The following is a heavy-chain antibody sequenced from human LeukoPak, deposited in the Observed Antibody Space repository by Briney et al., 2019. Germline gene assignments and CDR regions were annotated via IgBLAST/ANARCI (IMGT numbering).Heavy chain of an antibody. CDR2: ISSSSTYI. CDR1: GFTFSSYS. Sequence: GGSLRLSCAASGFTFSSYSMNWVRQAPGKGLEWVSSISSSSTYIYYADSVRGRFTISRDNAKNSLYLQMSSLRAEDTAMYYCARDVAVSSTAEFDYWGQGTLVTVSS. J-gene: IGHJ4*02. CDR3: ARDVAVSSTAEFDY. D-gene: IGHD2-2*01. V-gene: IGHV3-21*01.